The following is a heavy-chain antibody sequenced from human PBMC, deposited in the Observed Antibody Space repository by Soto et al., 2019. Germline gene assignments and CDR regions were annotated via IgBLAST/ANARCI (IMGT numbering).Heavy chain of an antibody. CDR2: TYYRSKWYT. J-gene: IGHJ4*02. V-gene: IGHV6-1*01. D-gene: IGHD1-26*01. CDR3: ARASGGASSTVDY. CDR1: GDSVSGNSAA. Sequence: PSQTLSLTCXISGDSVSGNSAAWNWIRQSPSRGLEWLGRTYYRSKWYTDYAVSVKSRITINPDTSKNQFSLQLNSVTPEDTALYYCARASGGASSTVDYWGQGTLVTVSS.